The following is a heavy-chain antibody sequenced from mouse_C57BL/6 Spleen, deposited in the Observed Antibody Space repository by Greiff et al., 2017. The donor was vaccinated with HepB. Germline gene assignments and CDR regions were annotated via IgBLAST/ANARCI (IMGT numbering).Heavy chain of an antibody. Sequence: EVKVVESGGGLVKPGGSLKLSCAASGFTFSDYGMHWVRQAPEKGLEWVAYISSGSSTIYYADTVKGRFTISRDNAKNTLFLQMTSLRSEDTAMYYCARRRVRSSYWYFDVWGTGTTVTVSS. D-gene: IGHD1-1*01. CDR1: GFTFSDYG. J-gene: IGHJ1*03. V-gene: IGHV5-17*01. CDR3: ARRRVRSSYWYFDV. CDR2: ISSGSSTI.